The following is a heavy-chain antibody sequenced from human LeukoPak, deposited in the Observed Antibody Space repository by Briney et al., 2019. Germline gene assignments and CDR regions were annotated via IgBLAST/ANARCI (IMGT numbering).Heavy chain of an antibody. CDR1: GSSISSSSYY. Sequence: SETLSLTCTVSGSSISSSSYYRGWIRPPPGKGLGWVGSLYYSGSTYYNPSLKSRVTISVDTSNIHFSLELSSVTAAYKAAYYCAREGDYGNYPWFEPWGQGTLVTVSA. V-gene: IGHV4-39*07. D-gene: IGHD4-11*01. J-gene: IGHJ5*02. CDR3: AREGDYGNYPWFEP. CDR2: LYYSGST.